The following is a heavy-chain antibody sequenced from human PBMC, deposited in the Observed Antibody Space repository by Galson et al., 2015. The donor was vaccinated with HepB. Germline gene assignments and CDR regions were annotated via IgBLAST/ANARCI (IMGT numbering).Heavy chain of an antibody. J-gene: IGHJ4*02. V-gene: IGHV1-69*02. CDR2: IIPILGIA. D-gene: IGHD5-18*01. CDR3: ARRGYGPDAIDY. CDR1: GYTFSSYT. Sequence: SVKVSCKASGYTFSSYTISWVRQAPGQGLEWMGRIIPILGIANYAQKFQGRVTITADKSTSTAYMELSSLRSEDTAAYYCARRGYGPDAIDYWGQGTLVTVSS.